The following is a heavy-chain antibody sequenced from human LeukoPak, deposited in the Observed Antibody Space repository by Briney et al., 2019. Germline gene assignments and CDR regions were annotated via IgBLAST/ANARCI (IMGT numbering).Heavy chain of an antibody. CDR3: ARGYSSSWGYFDY. D-gene: IGHD6-13*01. J-gene: IGHJ4*02. V-gene: IGHV4-59*12. CDR1: GGSISSYY. Sequence: SETLSLTCTVSGGSISSYYWSWIRQPPGTGLEWLGYVYYSGSTKYNPSLKSRLTISVDTSKNQFSLKLSSVTAADTAVYYCARGYSSSWGYFDYWGQGTLVTVSS. CDR2: VYYSGST.